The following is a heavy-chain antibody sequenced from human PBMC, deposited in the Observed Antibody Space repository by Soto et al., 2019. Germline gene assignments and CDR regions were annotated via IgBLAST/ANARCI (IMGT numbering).Heavy chain of an antibody. CDR1: GGTFSSYA. V-gene: IGHV1-69*01. D-gene: IGHD3-16*01. CDR3: GGGLGGGEWGGNWFDP. CDR2: IIPIFGTA. Sequence: QVQLVQSGAEVKKPGSSVKVSCKASGGTFSSYAISWVRQAPGQGLEWMGGIIPIFGTANYAQKFQGRVTITADESTSKAYMGLSSLGSEDTAVYYWGGGLGGGEWGGNWFDPWGQGTLVTVSS. J-gene: IGHJ5*02.